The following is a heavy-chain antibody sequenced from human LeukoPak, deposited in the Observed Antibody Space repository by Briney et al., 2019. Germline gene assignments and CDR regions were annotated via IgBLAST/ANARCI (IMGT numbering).Heavy chain of an antibody. CDR2: ISSSSSYI. CDR1: GFTFSSYS. V-gene: IGHV3-21*01. J-gene: IGHJ5*02. D-gene: IGHD6-13*01. Sequence: PGGSLRLSCAASGFTFSSYSMNWVRQAPGKGLEWVSSISSSSSYIYYADSVKGRFTISRDNAKNSLYLQMNSLRAEDTAVYYCARDGTAAATGGWFDPWGQGTLVTVSS. CDR3: ARDGTAAATGGWFDP.